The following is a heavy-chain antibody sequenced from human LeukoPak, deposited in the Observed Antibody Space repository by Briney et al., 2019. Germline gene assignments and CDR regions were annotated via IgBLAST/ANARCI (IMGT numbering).Heavy chain of an antibody. CDR1: GFTFGDYA. Sequence: GGSLRLSCITSGFTFGDYAMSWVRQAPGKGLEWVGVIRSKAYGGTADSAASVTGRFTILRDDSNSIAYLQMNSLKTEDTAVXXXXXXXQSDTGWYIHFYWGQGSVVTVSS. D-gene: IGHD6-19*01. CDR2: IRSKAYGGTA. CDR3: XXXXQSDTGWYIHFY. V-gene: IGHV3-49*04. J-gene: IGHJ4*02.